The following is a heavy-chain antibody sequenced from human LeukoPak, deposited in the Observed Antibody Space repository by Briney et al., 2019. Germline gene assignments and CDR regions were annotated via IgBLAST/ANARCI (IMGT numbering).Heavy chain of an antibody. V-gene: IGHV3-7*01. CDR1: GFTFSSYW. CDR2: IKQDGSEE. CDR3: ARGRDVFGY. J-gene: IGHJ4*02. Sequence: PGGSLRLSCGASGFTFSSYWMSWVRQAPGKGLEWVANIKQDGSEEYYVDSVKGRFTISRDNAKNSLYLQMNSLRAEDTAVYYCARGRDVFGYWGQGTLVTVSS.